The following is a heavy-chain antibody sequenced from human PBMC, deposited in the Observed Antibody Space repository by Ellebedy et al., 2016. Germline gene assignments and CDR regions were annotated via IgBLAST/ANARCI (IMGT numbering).Heavy chain of an antibody. CDR3: VRAPDY. CDR2: LYDIGTN. Sequence: GSLRLSCIVSGGSIGSVGWSYSGWVHQSPGRGLEWIGSLYDIGTNYYNPSLKSRVTISVDRSKNQFSLKMTSVTAADTAVYYCVRAPDYWGQGTLVTVSS. J-gene: IGHJ4*02. V-gene: IGHV4-39*07. CDR1: GGSIGSVGWSY.